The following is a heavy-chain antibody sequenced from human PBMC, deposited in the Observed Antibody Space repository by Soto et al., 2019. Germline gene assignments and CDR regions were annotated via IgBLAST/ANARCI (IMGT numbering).Heavy chain of an antibody. Sequence: GGSLRLSCAASGFTFSSYAMSWVRQAPGKGLEWVSAISGSGGSTYYADSVKGRFTISRDNSKNTLYLQMNSLRAEDTAVYYCAKEWYCSGGSCYPDAFDIWGQGTMVTVSS. CDR2: ISGSGGST. J-gene: IGHJ3*02. V-gene: IGHV3-23*01. D-gene: IGHD2-15*01. CDR1: GFTFSSYA. CDR3: AKEWYCSGGSCYPDAFDI.